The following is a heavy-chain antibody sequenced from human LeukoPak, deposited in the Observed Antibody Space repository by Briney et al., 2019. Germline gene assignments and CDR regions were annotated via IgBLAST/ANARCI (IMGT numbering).Heavy chain of an antibody. V-gene: IGHV4-61*02. CDR3: ARGSGSTIDY. Sequence: SETLSLTCTVSGGSISSGSYDWSWIRQPAGKGLEWIGRIYTSGSTNYNPSLKSRVTISVDTSKNQFSLKLSSVTAADTAVYYCARGSGSTIDYWGQGTLVTVSS. CDR2: IYTSGST. CDR1: GGSISSGSYD. D-gene: IGHD3-10*01. J-gene: IGHJ4*02.